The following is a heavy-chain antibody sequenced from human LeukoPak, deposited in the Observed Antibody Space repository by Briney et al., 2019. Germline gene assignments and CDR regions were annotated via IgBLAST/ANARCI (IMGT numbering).Heavy chain of an antibody. V-gene: IGHV3-48*02. D-gene: IGHD3-10*01. CDR3: ARGQGYYGSGNYYPFDY. CDR1: GFIFDIYS. Sequence: GGSLRLSCTTSGFIFDIYSMNWVRQAPGKGLEWVSYISSTSTAINYADSVKGRFTISRDNAENSLFLQMNSLRDEDTAVYYCARGQGYYGSGNYYPFDYRGQGTLVTVSS. CDR2: ISSTSTAI. J-gene: IGHJ4*02.